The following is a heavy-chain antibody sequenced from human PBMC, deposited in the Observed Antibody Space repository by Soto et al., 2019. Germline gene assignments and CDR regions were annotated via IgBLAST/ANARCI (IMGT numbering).Heavy chain of an antibody. J-gene: IGHJ4*02. V-gene: IGHV3-15*01. D-gene: IGHD2-21*01. CDR1: GFTFSISW. CDR2: IKSKGGGGTT. Sequence: LSCVGSGFTFSISWMGWVRQAPGKGLEWVGRIKSKGGGGTTDYTAPVKDRFTISRDDSTNTLYLQMNSLKIEDTALYYCVLTHRGTPARPHLDFWGQGTLVTVSS. CDR3: VLTHRGTPARPHLDF.